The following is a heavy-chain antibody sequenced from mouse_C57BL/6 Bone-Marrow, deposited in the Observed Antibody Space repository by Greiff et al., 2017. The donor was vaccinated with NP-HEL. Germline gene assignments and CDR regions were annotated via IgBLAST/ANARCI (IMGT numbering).Heavy chain of an antibody. Sequence: ESGPGLVKPSQSLSLTCSVTGYSITSGYYWNWIRQFPGNKLEWMGYISYDGSNNYNPSLKNRISITRDTSKNQFFLKLNSVTTEDTATYYCARDHYYGSFAYWGQGTLVTVSA. CDR1: GYSITSGYY. CDR2: ISYDGSN. CDR3: ARDHYYGSFAY. D-gene: IGHD1-1*01. J-gene: IGHJ3*01. V-gene: IGHV3-6*01.